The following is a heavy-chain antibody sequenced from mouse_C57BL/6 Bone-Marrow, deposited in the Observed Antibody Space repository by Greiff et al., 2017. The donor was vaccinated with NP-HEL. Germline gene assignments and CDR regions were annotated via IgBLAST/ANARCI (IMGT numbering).Heavy chain of an antibody. Sequence: EVMLVESGGGLVKPGASLKLSCAASGFTFSSYAMSWVRQTPEKRLEWIATISDGGSCTYYPDNVKGRFTLTRDNATNNPYLQLSHLTSEDTAMYYGARSWWGCFAFWGQGTLVTVSA. CDR3: ARSWWGCFAF. J-gene: IGHJ3*01. CDR1: GFTFSSYA. V-gene: IGHV5-4*03. D-gene: IGHD1-1*02. CDR2: ISDGGSCT.